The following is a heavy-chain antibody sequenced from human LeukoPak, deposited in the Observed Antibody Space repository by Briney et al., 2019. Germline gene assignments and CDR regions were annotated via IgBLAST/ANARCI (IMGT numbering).Heavy chain of an antibody. D-gene: IGHD2-2*01. CDR1: GFTFSSYA. CDR2: ISGNGGST. J-gene: IGHJ3*02. Sequence: GGSLRLSCAASGFTFSSYAMSWVRQAPGKGLEWVSAISGNGGSTYYADSVKGRFTISRDNSKNTLYLQMNSLRSEDTAVYYCARDSQIVPAAAGAFDIWGQGTMVTVSS. V-gene: IGHV3-23*01. CDR3: ARDSQIVPAAAGAFDI.